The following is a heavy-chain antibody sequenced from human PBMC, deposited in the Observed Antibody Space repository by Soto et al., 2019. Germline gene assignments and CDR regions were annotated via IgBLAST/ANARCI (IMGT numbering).Heavy chain of an antibody. CDR3: ARATQDNYYGMDV. V-gene: IGHV1-2*04. J-gene: IGHJ6*02. CDR2: INPNSGGT. D-gene: IGHD2-15*01. CDR1: GYTFTGYY. Sequence: ASVKVSCKASGYTFTGYYMHWVRQAPGQGLEWMGWINPNSGGTNYAQKFQGWVTMTRDTSISTAYMELSRLRSDDTAVYYCARATQDNYYGMDVWGQGTTVTVS.